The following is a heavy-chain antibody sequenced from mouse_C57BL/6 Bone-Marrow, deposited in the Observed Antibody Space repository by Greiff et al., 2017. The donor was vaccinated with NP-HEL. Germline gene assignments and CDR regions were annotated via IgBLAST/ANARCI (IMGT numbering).Heavy chain of an antibody. CDR1: GYTFTSYW. CDR2: IYPGNSDT. Sequence: EVNLVESGTVLARPGASVKMSCKTSGYTFTSYWMHWVKQRPGQGLEWIGAIYPGNSDTSYNQKFKGKAKLTAVTSASTAYMELSSLTNEDSAVYYGTRDYGSSTCRYFDDWGTGTTVTVSS. J-gene: IGHJ1*03. D-gene: IGHD1-1*01. CDR3: TRDYGSSTCRYFDD. V-gene: IGHV1-5*01.